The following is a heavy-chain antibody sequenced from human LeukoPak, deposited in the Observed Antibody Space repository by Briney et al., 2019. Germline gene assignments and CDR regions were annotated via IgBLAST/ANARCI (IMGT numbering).Heavy chain of an antibody. CDR2: MYTSGTT. CDR3: ARDQGSYYGVDV. J-gene: IGHJ6*02. Sequence: SETLSLTCTVSGGSISTYYWSWIRQPAGKGLEWIGRMYTSGTTKYNPSLKSRVTMSVDTSSNQFSLKVSSVTAADTAVYYCARDQGSYYGVDVWGQGTTVTVSS. V-gene: IGHV4-4*07. CDR1: GGSISTYY.